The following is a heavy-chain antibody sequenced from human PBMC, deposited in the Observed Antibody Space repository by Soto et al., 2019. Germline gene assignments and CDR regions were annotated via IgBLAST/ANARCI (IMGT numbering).Heavy chain of an antibody. Sequence: PSETLSLTCAVYGGSFSGYYWSWIRQPPGKGLEWIGEINHSGSTNYNPSLKSRVTISVDTSKNQFSLKLSSVTAADTAVYYCARSYGDSRPYYYYMDVWGKGTTVTVSS. D-gene: IGHD4-17*01. J-gene: IGHJ6*03. CDR2: INHSGST. CDR3: ARSYGDSRPYYYYMDV. CDR1: GGSFSGYY. V-gene: IGHV4-34*01.